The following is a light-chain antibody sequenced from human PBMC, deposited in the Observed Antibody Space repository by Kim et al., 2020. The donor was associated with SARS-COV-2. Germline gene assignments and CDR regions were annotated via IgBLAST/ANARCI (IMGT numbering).Light chain of an antibody. V-gene: IGKV3-20*01. CDR2: GAS. J-gene: IGKJ1*01. CDR3: QQYALSPRT. Sequence: PGERATRSCRASQTVTSGYLAWYQQKPGQAPRLLIYGASSRATGIPDRFSGSGSGTDFTLTISTLETEDFAVYYCQQYALSPRTFGQGTKVDIK. CDR1: QTVTSGY.